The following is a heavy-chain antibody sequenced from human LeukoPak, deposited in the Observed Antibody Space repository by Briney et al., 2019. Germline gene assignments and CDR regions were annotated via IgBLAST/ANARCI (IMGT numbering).Heavy chain of an antibody. D-gene: IGHD6-6*01. J-gene: IGHJ4*02. CDR1: GFTLSSYA. CDR3: AKDSEYSSSFSDY. Sequence: GGSLRLSCAASGFTLSSYAMSWVRQAPGKGLEWVSAISGSGGSTYYADSVKGRFTISRDNSKNTLYLQMNSLRAEDTAVYYCAKDSEYSSSFSDYWGQGTPVTVSS. CDR2: ISGSGGST. V-gene: IGHV3-23*01.